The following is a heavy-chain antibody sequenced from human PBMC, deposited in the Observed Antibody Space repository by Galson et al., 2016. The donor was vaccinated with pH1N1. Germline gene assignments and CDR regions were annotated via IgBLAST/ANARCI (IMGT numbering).Heavy chain of an antibody. CDR3: ARARKITRQTFWATADALRGGSGRFDY. Sequence: SETLSLTCAVSGYSISSGYYWGWIRQSPGKGLEWIGNIYYSGSTYYNPSLKSRVTISVDTSKKQFSLNLNSVTAADTAVYYCARARKITRQTFWATADALRGGSGRFDYWGQGTLVTVSS. V-gene: IGHV4-38-2*01. CDR1: GYSISSGYY. J-gene: IGHJ4*02. D-gene: IGHD3-10*01. CDR2: IYYSGST.